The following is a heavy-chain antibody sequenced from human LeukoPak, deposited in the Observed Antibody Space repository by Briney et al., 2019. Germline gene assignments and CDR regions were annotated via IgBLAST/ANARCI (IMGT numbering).Heavy chain of an antibody. J-gene: IGHJ5*02. CDR3: ARTSKGRITIFGVVISPAGFDP. CDR2: INHSGST. V-gene: IGHV4-34*01. CDR1: GGSFSGYY. D-gene: IGHD3-3*01. Sequence: SETLSLTCAVYGGSFSGYYWSWIRQPPGKGLEWIGEINHSGSTNYNPSLKSRVTISVDTSKNQLSLKLSSVTAADTAVYYCARTSKGRITIFGVVISPAGFDPWGQGTLVTVSS.